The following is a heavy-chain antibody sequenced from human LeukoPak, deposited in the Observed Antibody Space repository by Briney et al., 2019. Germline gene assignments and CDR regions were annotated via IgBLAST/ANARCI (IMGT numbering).Heavy chain of an antibody. J-gene: IGHJ4*02. CDR2: ISSSSSTI. V-gene: IGHV3-48*01. D-gene: IGHD6-13*01. CDR1: GFTFSSYS. CDR3: AKRGQGSSWLYLDY. Sequence: GGSLRLSCAASGFTFSSYSMNWVRQAPGKGLEWVSYISSSSSTIYYADSVKGRFTISRDNAKNSLYLQMNNLRVEDTAVYYCAKRGQGSSWLYLDYWGQGTLVTVSS.